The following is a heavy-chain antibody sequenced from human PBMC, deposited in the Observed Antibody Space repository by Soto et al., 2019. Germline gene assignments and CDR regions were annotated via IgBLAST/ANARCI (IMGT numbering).Heavy chain of an antibody. J-gene: IGHJ4*02. D-gene: IGHD3-22*01. CDR1: GLTLSRYW. CDR2: IKEDGGKT. CDR3: SRDYYGPGPD. Sequence: EVQLVESGGGLVQPGGSLRLSCVASGLTLSRYWMSWVRQAPGKGLEWVANIKEDGGKTYYVDSVKGRFTISRDNAKNSVYLQMNSLRAEDTALYYCSRDYYGPGPDWGQGTLVIVSS. V-gene: IGHV3-7*04.